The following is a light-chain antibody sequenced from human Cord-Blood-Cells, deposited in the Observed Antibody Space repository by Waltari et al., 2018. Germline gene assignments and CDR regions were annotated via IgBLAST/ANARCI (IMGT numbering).Light chain of an antibody. J-gene: IGKJ1*01. CDR3: PQSYSTPRT. CDR1: QSISSY. Sequence: DIQMTQSPSSLSASVGDRVTITCRASQSISSYLNWYQQKPGKAPKLLIYAASSLQSWVPSMFRGSGSVTDFTLTISSLQPADFATYYCPQSYSTPRTFGQGTKVEIK. V-gene: IGKV1-39*01. CDR2: AAS.